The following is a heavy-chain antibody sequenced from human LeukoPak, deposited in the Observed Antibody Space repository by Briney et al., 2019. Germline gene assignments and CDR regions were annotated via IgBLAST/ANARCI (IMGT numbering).Heavy chain of an antibody. J-gene: IGHJ4*02. V-gene: IGHV3-33*01. CDR3: ARTDSGSYNHFDY. Sequence: GGSLRLSCAASGFTFSSYGMHWVRQAPGKGLEWVAVIWYDGSNKYYADPVKGRFTISRDNSKNTLYLQMNSLRAEDTAVFYCARTDSGSYNHFDYWGQGTLVTVSS. CDR1: GFTFSSYG. CDR2: IWYDGSNK. D-gene: IGHD1-26*01.